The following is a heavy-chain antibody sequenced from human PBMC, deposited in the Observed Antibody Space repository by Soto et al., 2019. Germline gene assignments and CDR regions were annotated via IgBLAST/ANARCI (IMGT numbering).Heavy chain of an antibody. CDR3: ARVPYSSSHPPLFSDMDV. J-gene: IGHJ6*03. D-gene: IGHD6-6*01. Sequence: ASVKVSCKASGYTFTSYGISWVRQAPGQGLEWMGWISAYNGNTNYAQKLQGRVTMTTDTSTSTAYMELRSLRSDDTAVYYCARVPYSSSHPPLFSDMDVWGKGTTVTVSS. V-gene: IGHV1-18*01. CDR1: GYTFTSYG. CDR2: ISAYNGNT.